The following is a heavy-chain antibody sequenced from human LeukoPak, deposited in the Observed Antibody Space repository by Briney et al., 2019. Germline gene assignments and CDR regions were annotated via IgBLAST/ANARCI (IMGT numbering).Heavy chain of an antibody. V-gene: IGHV3-30*18. CDR2: ISYDGSTK. J-gene: IGHJ6*02. CDR3: AKDLNNGWSPDGMDG. D-gene: IGHD6-19*01. Sequence: GGSLKLSCAASGFTFSSYSMNWVRQAPGQGLEWVAVISYDGSTKYYADYVKGRFTITRDKSKNTLYLEMNSLRAEDTAVYYCAKDLNNGWSPDGMDGWGQGTTVTVSS. CDR1: GFTFSSYS.